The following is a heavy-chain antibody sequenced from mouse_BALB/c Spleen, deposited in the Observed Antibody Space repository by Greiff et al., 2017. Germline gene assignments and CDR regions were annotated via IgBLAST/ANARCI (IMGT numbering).Heavy chain of an antibody. J-gene: IGHJ4*01. CDR3: ARANWDDAMDY. D-gene: IGHD4-1*01. Sequence: EVKLMESGGGLVKPGGSLKLSCAASGFTFSDYYMYWVRQTPEKRLEWVATISDGGSYTYYPDSVKGRFTISRDNAKNNLYLQMSSLKSEDTAMYYCARANWDDAMDYWGQGTSVTVSS. CDR1: GFTFSDYY. CDR2: ISDGGSYT. V-gene: IGHV5-4*02.